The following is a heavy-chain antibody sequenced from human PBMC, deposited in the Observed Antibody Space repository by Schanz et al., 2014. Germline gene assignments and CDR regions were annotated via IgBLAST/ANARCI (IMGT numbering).Heavy chain of an antibody. CDR3: ARSAGRDFWSGYYTRFDY. D-gene: IGHD3-3*01. CDR2: ISAYNGNT. CDR1: GYTFTSYG. Sequence: QVHLVQSGAEEKRPGASVKVSCKASGYTFTSYGISWVRQAPGQGLEWMGWISAYNGNTKYPQKLQGRVTMTTDTSTSTAYMELRSLRSDDTAVYYCARSAGRDFWSGYYTRFDYWGQGTLVTVSS. V-gene: IGHV1-18*01. J-gene: IGHJ4*02.